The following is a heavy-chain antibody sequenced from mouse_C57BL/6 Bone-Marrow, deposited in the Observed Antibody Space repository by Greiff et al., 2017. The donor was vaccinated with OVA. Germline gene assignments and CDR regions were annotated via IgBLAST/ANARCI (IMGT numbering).Heavy chain of an antibody. CDR1: GFTFSSYA. V-gene: IGHV5-9-1*02. Sequence: EVKLVESGEGLVKPGGSLKLSCAASGFTFSSYAMSWVRQTPEKRLEWVAYISSGGDYIYYADTVKGRFTISRDNARNTLYLKMSRLKSEDTAMYYCTREGTTGTDYAMDYWGQGTSVTVSS. D-gene: IGHD4-1*02. CDR2: ISSGGDYI. CDR3: TREGTTGTDYAMDY. J-gene: IGHJ4*01.